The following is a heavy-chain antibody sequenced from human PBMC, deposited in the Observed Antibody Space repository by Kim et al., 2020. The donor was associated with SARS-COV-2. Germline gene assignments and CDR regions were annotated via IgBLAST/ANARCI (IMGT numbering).Heavy chain of an antibody. J-gene: IGHJ3*02. V-gene: IGHV3-9*01. CDR1: GFTFDDYA. CDR3: TKLRSSGWSPNDAFDI. D-gene: IGHD6-19*01. Sequence: GGSLRLSCTASGFTFDDYAMHWVRQAPGKGLEWVSDISWNSGRVAYADSVKGRFTISRDNAKNSLYLQMNSLRAEDTALYYCTKLRSSGWSPNDAFDIWGQGTMVPVSS. CDR2: ISWNSGRV.